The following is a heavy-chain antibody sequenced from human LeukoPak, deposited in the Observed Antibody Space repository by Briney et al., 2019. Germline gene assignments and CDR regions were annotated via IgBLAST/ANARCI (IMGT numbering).Heavy chain of an antibody. D-gene: IGHD3-22*01. CDR2: IKSNADGGTT. CDR1: GFTFSKAW. CDR3: STYSSQYDSSGYDY. V-gene: IGHV3-15*01. J-gene: IGHJ4*02. Sequence: GGSLRLSCAASGFTFSKAWMSWVRQATGKGLEWLGRIKSNADGGTTDYAAPVQGRITISRDDSQNTLYLQLDSLKAEDTAVYYCSTYSSQYDSSGYDYWGQGTLVAVSS.